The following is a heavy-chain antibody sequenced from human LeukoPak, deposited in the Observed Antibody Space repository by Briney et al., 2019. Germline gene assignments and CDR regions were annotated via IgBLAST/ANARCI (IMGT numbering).Heavy chain of an antibody. J-gene: IGHJ4*02. CDR3: ASSKGYSGYDWLSYFDY. D-gene: IGHD5-12*01. CDR2: ISYDGSNK. V-gene: IGHV3-30*03. Sequence: GRSLRLSCAASGFTFSSYAMHWVRQAPGKGLEWVAVISYDGSNKYYADSVKGRFIISRDNSKNTLYLQMNSLRAEDTAVYYCASSKGYSGYDWLSYFDYWGQGILVTVSS. CDR1: GFTFSSYA.